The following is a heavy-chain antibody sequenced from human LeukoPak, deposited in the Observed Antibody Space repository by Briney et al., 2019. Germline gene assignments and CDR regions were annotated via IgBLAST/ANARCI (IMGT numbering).Heavy chain of an antibody. CDR3: ARAPSGCGGTCAFDS. V-gene: IGHV4-4*07. D-gene: IGHD2-15*01. CDR1: GDSISGYF. Sequence: PSETLSLTCTVFGDSISGYFWSWIRQPAGKGLEWIGRMHADGDSNYNPSLKSRITLSFDTPENQFSLTLTSVTAADTAVYFCARAPSGCGGTCAFDSWGQGTLVTVSS. J-gene: IGHJ4*02. CDR2: MHADGDS.